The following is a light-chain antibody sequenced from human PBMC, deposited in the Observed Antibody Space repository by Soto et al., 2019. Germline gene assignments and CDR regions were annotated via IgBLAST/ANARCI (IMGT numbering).Light chain of an antibody. CDR3: QQSCSTPHT. V-gene: IGKV1-39*01. CDR1: QSISTY. CDR2: AAS. J-gene: IGKJ2*01. Sequence: DIQMTQSPSSLSASVGDRVTITCRASQSISTYLNWYQQKPGKAPKLLMYAASSLQSGVPSRFSGSGSGTDFTLTISSLQPEDFATYYCQQSCSTPHTFGQGTKLEIK.